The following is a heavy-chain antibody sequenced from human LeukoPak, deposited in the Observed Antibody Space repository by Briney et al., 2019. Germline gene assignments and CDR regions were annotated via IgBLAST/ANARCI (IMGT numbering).Heavy chain of an antibody. D-gene: IGHD6-13*01. V-gene: IGHV3-48*03. CDR3: ARDIAAAVYFDY. CDR2: ISSSGSTI. Sequence: PGGSLRLSCAASGFTFSSYEMNWVRQAPGKGLEWVSYISSSGSTIYYADSVKGRFTISRDNAKNSLYLQMNSLRAEDTAAYYCARDIAAAVYFDYWGQGTLVTVSS. J-gene: IGHJ4*02. CDR1: GFTFSSYE.